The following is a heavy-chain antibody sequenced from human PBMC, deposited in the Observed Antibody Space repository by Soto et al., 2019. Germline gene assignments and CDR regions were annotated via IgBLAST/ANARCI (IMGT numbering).Heavy chain of an antibody. Sequence: EVQLLESGGGLVQPGESLRLSCAASGFTFSSYAMSWVRQAPGKGLEWVSTISYTGGSTYYAGSVKGRFTVSRDNSKNTLYLQMNSLRVEDTAEYYCAKDSYYYGSESWGAFDIWGQGTRVTVSS. D-gene: IGHD3-10*01. CDR2: ISYTGGST. CDR3: AKDSYYYGSESWGAFDI. CDR1: GFTFSSYA. V-gene: IGHV3-23*01. J-gene: IGHJ3*02.